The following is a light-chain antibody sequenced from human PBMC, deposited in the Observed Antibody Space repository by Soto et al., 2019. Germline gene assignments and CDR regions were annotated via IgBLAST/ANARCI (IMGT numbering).Light chain of an antibody. J-gene: IGKJ1*01. CDR2: DAS. V-gene: IGKV1-5*01. CDR3: QQYHSSSPGAT. CDR1: HSIGSW. Sequence: DIQMTQSPSTLSASVGDRVTITCRASHSIGSWLAWYQQKPGKAPNLLIYDASSLESGVPSRFSGSGSGTEFPLTISRLQPDDFASYYCQQYHSSSPGATFGQGTKVEIK.